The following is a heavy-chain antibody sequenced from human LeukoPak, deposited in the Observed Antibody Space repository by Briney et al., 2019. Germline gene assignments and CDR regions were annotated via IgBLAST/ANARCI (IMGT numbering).Heavy chain of an antibody. CDR3: ARGGMTTQPFDY. J-gene: IGHJ4*02. Sequence: PSETLSLTCTVSGGSISSYYWSWIRQPPGKGLEWIGYIYYSGGTNYNPSLKSRVTISVDTSKNQFSLKLSSVTAADTAVYYCARGGMTTQPFDYWGQGTLVTVSS. V-gene: IGHV4-59*01. CDR1: GGSISSYY. CDR2: IYYSGGT. D-gene: IGHD4-17*01.